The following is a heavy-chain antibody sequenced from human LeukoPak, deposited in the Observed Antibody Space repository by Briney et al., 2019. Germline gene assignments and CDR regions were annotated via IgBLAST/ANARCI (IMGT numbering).Heavy chain of an antibody. CDR1: GGSISSSSYY. D-gene: IGHD1-26*01. J-gene: IGHJ4*02. CDR3: ARHSGNLFDY. CDR2: IYYSGST. Sequence: SETLSLTCTVSGGSISSSSYYWGWIRQPPGKGLEWIGSIYYSGSTYYNPSLKSRVTISVDTSKNQFSLKLSSVTAADTAVYYCARHSGNLFDYWGQGTLVTV. V-gene: IGHV4-39*01.